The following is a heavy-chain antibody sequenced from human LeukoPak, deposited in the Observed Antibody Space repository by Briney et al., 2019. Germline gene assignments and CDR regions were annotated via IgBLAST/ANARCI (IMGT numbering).Heavy chain of an antibody. CDR2: INHSGST. J-gene: IGHJ4*02. D-gene: IGHD5-12*01. V-gene: IGHV4-34*01. CDR1: GGSFSGYY. Sequence: SETLSLTCAVYGGSFSGYYWSWIRQPPGKGLEWIGEINHSGSTNYNPSLKSRVTISVDTSKNQFSLKLSSVTAADTAVYYCAGSGYSGYDLNYWGQGTLVTVSS. CDR3: AGSGYSGYDLNY.